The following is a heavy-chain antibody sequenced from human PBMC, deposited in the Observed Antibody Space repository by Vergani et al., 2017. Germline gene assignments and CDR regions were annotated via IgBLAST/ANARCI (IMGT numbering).Heavy chain of an antibody. CDR2: ISGSGGST. J-gene: IGHJ4*02. Sequence: EVQLLESGGGLVQPGGSLRLSCAASGFTFSSYAMSWVRQAPGKGLEWVSAISGSGGSTYYADSVKGRFTISRDNSKNTLYLQMNSLRAEDTAVYYCAREDLPSGITSGWGGGDYWGQGTLVTVSS. CDR3: AREDLPSGITSGWGGGDY. D-gene: IGHD6-19*01. V-gene: IGHV3-23*01. CDR1: GFTFSSYA.